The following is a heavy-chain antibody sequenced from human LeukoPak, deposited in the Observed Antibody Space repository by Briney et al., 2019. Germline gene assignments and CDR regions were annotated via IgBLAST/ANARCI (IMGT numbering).Heavy chain of an antibody. D-gene: IGHD3-10*01. CDR3: ARVSLLSDAFDI. CDR2: VNHSGRT. J-gene: IGHJ3*02. V-gene: IGHV4-34*01. CDR1: GGSFSDYW. Sequence: SETLSLTCAVYGGSFSDYWWTWIRQSPGKGLEWIGEVNHSGRTNYNPSLKSRVSISVDRSKKQFSLKLSSVTAADTAVYYCARVSLLSDAFDIWGQGTMVTVSS.